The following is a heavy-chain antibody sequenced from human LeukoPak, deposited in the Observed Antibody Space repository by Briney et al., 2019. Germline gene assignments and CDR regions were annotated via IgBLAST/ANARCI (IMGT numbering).Heavy chain of an antibody. D-gene: IGHD6-19*01. J-gene: IGHJ4*02. CDR3: ARGIAVIGTYTFFDY. V-gene: IGHV3-72*01. CDR1: GFTFNDHY. Sequence: GGSLRLSCAASGFTFNDHYMDWVRQALGKGLEWVGRTRKKVNGYTTEYAASVKGRLSVSTDDSKNSLYLQMNSLRTEDTAVYYCARGIAVIGTYTFFDYWGQGTLVTVSS. CDR2: TRKKVNGYTT.